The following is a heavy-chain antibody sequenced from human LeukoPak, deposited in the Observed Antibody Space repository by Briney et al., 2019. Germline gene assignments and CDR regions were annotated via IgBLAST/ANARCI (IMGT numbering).Heavy chain of an antibody. J-gene: IGHJ5*02. V-gene: IGHV3-21*01. CDR3: ARAVGTYCGGDCYSWWFDP. Sequence: SGGSLRLSCAASGFTFSSYSMNWVRQAPGKGLEWVSSISSSSSNIYYADSVKGRFTISRDNAKNSLYLQMNSLRAEDTAVYYCARAVGTYCGGDCYSWWFDPWGQGTLVTVSS. CDR1: GFTFSSYS. CDR2: ISSSSSNI. D-gene: IGHD2-21*02.